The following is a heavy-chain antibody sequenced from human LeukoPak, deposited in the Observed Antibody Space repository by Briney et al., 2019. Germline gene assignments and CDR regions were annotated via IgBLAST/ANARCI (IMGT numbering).Heavy chain of an antibody. CDR3: ARDHSIDDKSWWLDP. J-gene: IGHJ5*02. V-gene: IGHV1-46*01. CDR1: GDTFTMNW. Sequence: GASVTVSLKTSGDTFTMNWMHWIRQGPGQGREWMGVINPTGDYTMYAQKFQGRVIVTRDMTSNTDYMELGSLRSDDTAVYYCARDHSIDDKSWWLDPWGQGTLVTVSS. CDR2: INPTGDYT. D-gene: IGHD1-1*01.